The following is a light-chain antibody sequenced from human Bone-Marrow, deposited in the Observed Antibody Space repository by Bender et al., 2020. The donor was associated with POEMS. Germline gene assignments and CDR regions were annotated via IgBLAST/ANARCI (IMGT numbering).Light chain of an antibody. Sequence: QSVVTQPPSLSEAPRQRVTISCSGSSSNIGNHGVNWYQQLPGEAPKLLIYYDDLLTPGVSDRFSASKSGTSASLSISELQSEDEALYYCAARDGSLNTQVFGGGTKLTVL. CDR2: YDD. V-gene: IGLV1-36*01. CDR1: SSNIGNHG. J-gene: IGLJ2*01. CDR3: AARDGSLNTQV.